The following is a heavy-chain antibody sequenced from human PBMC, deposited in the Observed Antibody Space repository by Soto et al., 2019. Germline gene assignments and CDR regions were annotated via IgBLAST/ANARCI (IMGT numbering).Heavy chain of an antibody. CDR2: TYYRSKWYN. D-gene: IGHD2-2*01. J-gene: IGHJ6*02. Sequence: SQTLSLTCAISGDSVSSNSAAWNWIRQSPSRGPEWLGRTYYRSKWYNDYAVSVKSRITINPDTSKNQFSLQLNSVTPEDTAVYYCARGEGIVVVPAAINPFYYYYYGMDVSAQGTTVTVSS. V-gene: IGHV6-1*01. CDR3: ARGEGIVVVPAAINPFYYYYYGMDV. CDR1: GDSVSSNSAA.